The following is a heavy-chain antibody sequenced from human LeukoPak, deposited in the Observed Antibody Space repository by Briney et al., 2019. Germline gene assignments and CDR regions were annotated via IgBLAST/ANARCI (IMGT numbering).Heavy chain of an antibody. CDR2: VYYSGTT. D-gene: IGHD6-19*01. CDR1: GGSISSSRYY. Sequence: PSETLSLTCTVSGGSISSSRYYWGWIRQPPGKGLEWIGSVYYSGTTYYNPSLKSRVTMSVDTSKNQFSLKLSSVTAADTAVYHCARALILAVNWFDPWGQGTLVTVSS. CDR3: ARALILAVNWFDP. J-gene: IGHJ5*02. V-gene: IGHV4-39*07.